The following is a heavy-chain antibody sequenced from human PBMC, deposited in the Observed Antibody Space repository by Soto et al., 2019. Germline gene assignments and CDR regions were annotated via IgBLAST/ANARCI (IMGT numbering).Heavy chain of an antibody. CDR2: ITNDGSAQ. CDR3: AGEHWYRFDP. Sequence: LRLSCAASGFTFSTDWMSWVRQAPGKRLEWVATITNDGSAQYYVDSVQGRFAISRDNARNSLYLQMNSLRADDTAVYYCAGEHWYRFDPWAQGTLVPVSS. J-gene: IGHJ5*02. CDR1: GFTFSTDW. V-gene: IGHV3-7*01. D-gene: IGHD2-8*02.